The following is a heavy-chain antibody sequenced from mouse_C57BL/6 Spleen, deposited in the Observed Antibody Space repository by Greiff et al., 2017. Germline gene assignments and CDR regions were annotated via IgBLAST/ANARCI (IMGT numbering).Heavy chain of an antibody. Sequence: EVQRVESGGGLVKPGGSLKLSCAASGFTFSDYGMHWVRQAPEKGLEWVAYISSGSSTIYYADTVKGRFTISRDNAKNTLFLQMTSLRSEDTAMYYCARGPLYYGSSYAMDYWGQGTSVTVSS. CDR1: GFTFSDYG. J-gene: IGHJ4*01. D-gene: IGHD1-1*01. CDR3: ARGPLYYGSSYAMDY. CDR2: ISSGSSTI. V-gene: IGHV5-17*01.